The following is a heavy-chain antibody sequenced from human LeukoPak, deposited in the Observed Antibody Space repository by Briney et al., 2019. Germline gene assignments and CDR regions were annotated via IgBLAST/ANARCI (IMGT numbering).Heavy chain of an antibody. V-gene: IGHV3-23*01. CDR2: ISGSGGNT. Sequence: GGSLRLYCEASGLSFSTNARTWVHQAPKKGLEWVSHISGSGGNTYYADSVKGRFTVSRDNSKNTLYLQMNSLRAEDTAVYYCARDPAGSGPDFDYWGQGTLLTVSS. CDR1: GLSFSTNA. J-gene: IGHJ4*02. CDR3: ARDPAGSGPDFDY. D-gene: IGHD3-10*01.